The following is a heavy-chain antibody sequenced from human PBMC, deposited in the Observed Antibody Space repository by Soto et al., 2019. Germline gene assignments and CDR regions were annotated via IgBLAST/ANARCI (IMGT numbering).Heavy chain of an antibody. CDR3: ARGGGTIFAPLP. J-gene: IGHJ5*02. V-gene: IGHV1-2*04. Sequence: WASVKVSCKAFGYTFTGYYIHWVRQAPGQGLEWMAYIDPNSGATKYAQKFQGLVTLTRDTSIRTAYMELTSLRSDDTAVYYCARGGGTIFAPLPWGQGTLVTVSS. CDR1: GYTFTGYY. D-gene: IGHD1-1*01. CDR2: IDPNSGAT.